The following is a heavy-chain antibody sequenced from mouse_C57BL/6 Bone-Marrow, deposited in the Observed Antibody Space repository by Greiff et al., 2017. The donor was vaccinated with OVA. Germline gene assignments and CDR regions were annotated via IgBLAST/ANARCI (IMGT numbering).Heavy chain of an antibody. J-gene: IGHJ2*01. V-gene: IGHV5-4*01. CDR1: GFTFSSYA. CDR2: ISDGGSYT. D-gene: IGHD2-4*01. Sequence: EVKLMESGGGLVKPGGSLKLSCAASGFTFSSYAMSWVRQTPEKRLEWVATISDGGSYTYYPDNVKGRFTISRDNAKNNLYLQMSHLKSEDTAMYYCAREDYDYDYFDYWGQGTTLTVSS. CDR3: AREDYDYDYFDY.